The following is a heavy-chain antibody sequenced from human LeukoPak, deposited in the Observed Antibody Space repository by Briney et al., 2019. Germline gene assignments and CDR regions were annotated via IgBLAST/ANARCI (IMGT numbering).Heavy chain of an antibody. D-gene: IGHD2-2*02. V-gene: IGHV1-18*01. CDR3: ARGLRRYCSSTSCYTYYYGMDV. J-gene: IGHJ6*02. CDR2: ISAYNGNT. Sequence: GASVKVSCKASGYTFTSYGISWVRQAPGQGLEWMGWISAYNGNTNYAQKLQGRVTMTTDTSTSTAYMELRSLRSDDTAVYYCARGLRRYCSSTSCYTYYYGMDVWGQGTTVTVSS. CDR1: GYTFTSYG.